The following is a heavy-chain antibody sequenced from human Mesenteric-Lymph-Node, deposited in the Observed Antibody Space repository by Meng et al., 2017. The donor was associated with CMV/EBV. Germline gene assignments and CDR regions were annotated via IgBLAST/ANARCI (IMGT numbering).Heavy chain of an antibody. CDR2: INPNSGGT. Sequence: ASVKVSCKASGYTFTGYYMHWVRQAPGQGLEWMGWINPNSGGTNYAQKFQGRVTMTRDTSISTAYMELSRLRSDDTAVYYCARDRAAAGSGYGLDVWGQGTTVPFSS. CDR1: GYTFTGYY. J-gene: IGHJ6*02. V-gene: IGHV1-2*02. D-gene: IGHD6-13*01. CDR3: ARDRAAAGSGYGLDV.